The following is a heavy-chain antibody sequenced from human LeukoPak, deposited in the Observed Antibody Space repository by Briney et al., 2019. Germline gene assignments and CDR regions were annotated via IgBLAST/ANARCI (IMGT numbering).Heavy chain of an antibody. J-gene: IGHJ2*01. CDR2: TYHSGST. V-gene: IGHV4-30-2*01. CDR1: GGSISSGGSS. Sequence: PSETLSLTCAVSGGSISSGGSSWSWIRQPPGKGLEWIGYTYHSGSTYYNPSLKSRVTISVDRSKNQFSLKLSSVTAADTAVYYCAREVAYFDLWGRGTLVTVSS. CDR3: AREVAYFDL.